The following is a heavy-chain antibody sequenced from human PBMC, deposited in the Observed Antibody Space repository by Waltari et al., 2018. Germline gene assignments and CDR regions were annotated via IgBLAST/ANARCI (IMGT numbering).Heavy chain of an antibody. V-gene: IGHV4-39*01. J-gene: IGHJ3*01. CDR1: GGSITSNRHY. Sequence: QLHLQESGPGLVKPSETLSLTCSVSGGSITSNRHYWGWIRQPPGKGLEWTGTISYSGAPYSTPSLKRRVTIAVDTSKIQFSLKQSSVTAADTAVYNCATYVGASVGTAAFDVWGKGTMVTVSS. D-gene: IGHD6-13*01. CDR3: ATYVGASVGTAAFDV. CDR2: ISYSGAP.